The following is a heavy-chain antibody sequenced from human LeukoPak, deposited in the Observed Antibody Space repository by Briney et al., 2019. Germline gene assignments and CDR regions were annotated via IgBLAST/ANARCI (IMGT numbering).Heavy chain of an antibody. J-gene: IGHJ4*02. CDR3: AGSIAARPRVHLIDY. CDR1: GGSFSGYY. D-gene: IGHD6-6*01. Sequence: PSETLSLTCAVYGGSFSGYYWSWIRQPPGKGLEWIGEINPSGSTNYNPSLKSRVTISVDTSKNQFSLKLSSVTAADTAVYYCAGSIAARPRVHLIDYWGQGTLVTVSS. V-gene: IGHV4-34*01. CDR2: INPSGST.